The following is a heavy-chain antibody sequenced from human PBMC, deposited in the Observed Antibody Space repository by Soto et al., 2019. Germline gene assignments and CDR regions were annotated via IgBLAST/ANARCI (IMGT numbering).Heavy chain of an antibody. CDR2: IYYSGST. CDR1: VGSISSCGSY. V-gene: IGHV4-31*03. CDR3: ARGTAAVLFDY. Sequence: PSEALSLTCFVSVGSISSCGSYWSWIRQHPGKGLEWIGYIYYSGSTYYNPSLKSRVTISVDTSKNQFSLKLSSVTAADTAVYYCARGTAAVLFDYWGQGTLVTVSS. J-gene: IGHJ4*02. D-gene: IGHD6-13*01.